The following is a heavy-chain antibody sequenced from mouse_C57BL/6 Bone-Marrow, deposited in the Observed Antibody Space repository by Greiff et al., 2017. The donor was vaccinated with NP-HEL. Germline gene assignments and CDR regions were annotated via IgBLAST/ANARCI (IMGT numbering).Heavy chain of an antibody. J-gene: IGHJ3*01. V-gene: IGHV5-4*03. Sequence: EVKLVESGGGLVKPGGSLKLSCAASGFTFSSYAMSWVRQTPEKRLEWVATISDGGSYTYYPDNVKGRFTISRDNAKNNLYLQMSHLKSEDTAMYYRARAYYYGSSYSWFAYWGQGTLVTVSA. CDR3: ARAYYYGSSYSWFAY. CDR1: GFTFSSYA. D-gene: IGHD1-1*01. CDR2: ISDGGSYT.